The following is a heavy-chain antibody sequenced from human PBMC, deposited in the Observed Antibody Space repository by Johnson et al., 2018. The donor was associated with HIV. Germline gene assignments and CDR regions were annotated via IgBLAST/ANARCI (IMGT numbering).Heavy chain of an antibody. CDR3: ARDATPWGRDYVGYAFDL. V-gene: IGHV3-11*04. J-gene: IGHJ3*01. CDR2: ISTSGSSI. D-gene: IGHD4-17*01. CDR1: GFPFSDYY. Sequence: VQLVESGGGLVKPGGSLRLSCAASGFPFSDYYMTWIRQTPGKGLECLAYISTSGSSIYYTDSVKGRVTISRDNAKNSLFLQMNSLRAEDTAVYYCARDATPWGRDYVGYAFDLWGQGTMVTVSS.